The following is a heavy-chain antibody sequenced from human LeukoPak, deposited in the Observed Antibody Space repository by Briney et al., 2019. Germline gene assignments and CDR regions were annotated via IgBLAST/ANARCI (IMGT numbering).Heavy chain of an antibody. V-gene: IGHV1-69*06. J-gene: IGHJ4*02. CDR2: IIPIFGTA. Sequence: WASVKVSCKASGGTFSSYAISWVRQAPGQGLEWMGGIIPIFGTANYAQKFQGRVTITADKSTSTAYMELSSLRSEDTAVYYCARGGYYYETFDYWGQGTLVTVSS. D-gene: IGHD3-22*01. CDR1: GGTFSSYA. CDR3: ARGGYYYETFDY.